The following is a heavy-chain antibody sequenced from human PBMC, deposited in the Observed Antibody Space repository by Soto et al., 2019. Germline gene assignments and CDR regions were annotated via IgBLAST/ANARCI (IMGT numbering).Heavy chain of an antibody. CDR1: GYFFINYG. CDR3: ARSPRSSPYFDY. V-gene: IGHV1-18*01. D-gene: IGHD6-13*01. Sequence: XSVKVSCQASGYFFINYGITWVRQAPGQGLEWMGWISGYNGNTKYADKLQGKVTISADRSIGTAYLQWSSLEASDSAFYFCARSPRSSPYFDYCGQGALVTVSS. CDR2: ISGYNGNT. J-gene: IGHJ4*02.